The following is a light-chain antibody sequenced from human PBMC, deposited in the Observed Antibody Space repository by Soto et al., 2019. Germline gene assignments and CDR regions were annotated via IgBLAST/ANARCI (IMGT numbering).Light chain of an antibody. V-gene: IGKV1-5*01. J-gene: IGKJ1*01. CDR2: DAS. Sequence: DIQMTHSPSTLSASVGDRVTITCRASQSITSWLAWYQQKPGKAPKLLIYDASSLESGVPSRFSGSGSGTEFTLTISSLQPDDFATYYCQQYISYSFGQGTKVESK. CDR3: QQYISYS. CDR1: QSITSW.